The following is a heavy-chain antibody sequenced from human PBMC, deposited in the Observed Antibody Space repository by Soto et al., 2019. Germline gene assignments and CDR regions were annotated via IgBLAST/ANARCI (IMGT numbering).Heavy chain of an antibody. V-gene: IGHV3-74*01. J-gene: IGHJ6*02. CDR2: MNSDGSTT. CDR1: GFTFGNYW. CDR3: AREKWNPRVYYYYGMDV. Sequence: GGSLRLSCAASGFTFGNYWMHWVRQAPGKGLEWVSRMNSDGSTTNYADSVKGRFTISRDNAKNSLYLQMNSLRAEDTAVYYRAREKWNPRVYYYYGMDVWGQGTTVTVSS. D-gene: IGHD1-1*01.